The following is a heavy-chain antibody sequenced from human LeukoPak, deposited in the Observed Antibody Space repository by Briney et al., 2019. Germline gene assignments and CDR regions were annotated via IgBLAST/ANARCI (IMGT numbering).Heavy chain of an antibody. J-gene: IGHJ2*01. CDR3: ARDPGSSGYWYFDL. CDR1: GGSFSGYY. CDR2: IYNNGRT. D-gene: IGHD6-19*01. V-gene: IGHV4-59*01. Sequence: SETLSLTCAVYGGSFSGYYWSWIRQPPGKGLEWIGYIYNNGRTNYNPSLKSRVTISVDTSKNQFSLRLTSVTAADTAVYYCARDPGSSGYWYFDLWGRGTLVTVSS.